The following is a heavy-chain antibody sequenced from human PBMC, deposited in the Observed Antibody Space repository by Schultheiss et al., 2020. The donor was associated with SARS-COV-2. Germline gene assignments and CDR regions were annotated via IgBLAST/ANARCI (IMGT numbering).Heavy chain of an antibody. J-gene: IGHJ4*02. D-gene: IGHD2-15*01. V-gene: IGHV3-48*03. CDR1: GFTFSSYE. CDR3: ARAQDDCSGGSCYRGGFDY. CDR2: ISSSGSTI. Sequence: GESLKISCAASGFTFSSYEMNWVRQAPGKGLEWVSYISSSGSTIYYADSVKGRFTISRDNAKNSLYLQMNSLRAEDTAVYYCARAQDDCSGGSCYRGGFDYWGQGTLVTVSS.